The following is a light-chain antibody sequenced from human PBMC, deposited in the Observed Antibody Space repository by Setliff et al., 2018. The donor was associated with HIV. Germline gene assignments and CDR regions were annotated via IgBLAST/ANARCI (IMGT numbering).Light chain of an antibody. Sequence: QTVVTQEPSFSVSPGGTVTLTCGLNSGSVSTGHYPSWYHQTPGQTPRMLIYSTNTRSSGVPDRFSGSILGNRAALTITGAQADDECDYYCVLYMGNGISVFGGGTKVTVL. J-gene: IGLJ3*02. V-gene: IGLV8-61*01. CDR3: VLYMGNGISV. CDR1: SGSVSTGHY. CDR2: STN.